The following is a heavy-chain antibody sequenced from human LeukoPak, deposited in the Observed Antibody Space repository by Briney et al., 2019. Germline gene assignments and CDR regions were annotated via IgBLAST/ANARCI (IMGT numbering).Heavy chain of an antibody. Sequence: ASVKVSCKVSGYTLTELSMHWVRQAPGKGLEWMGGFDPEDGETIYAQKFQGRVTMTEDTSTDTAYMELSSLRSEDTAVYYCADLDTAMVEGDYWGQGTLVTVSS. D-gene: IGHD5-18*01. CDR2: FDPEDGET. CDR3: ADLDTAMVEGDY. CDR1: GYTLTELS. V-gene: IGHV1-24*01. J-gene: IGHJ4*02.